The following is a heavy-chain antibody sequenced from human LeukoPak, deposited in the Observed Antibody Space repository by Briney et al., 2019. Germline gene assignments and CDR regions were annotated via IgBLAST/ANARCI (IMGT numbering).Heavy chain of an antibody. CDR3: ARDLRFLEWLDAFDI. Sequence: GRSLRLSCAASGFTFSSYAMHWVRQAPGKGLEWVAVISYDGSNKYYADSVKGRSTISRDNSKNTLYLQMNSLRAEDTAVYYCARDLRFLEWLDAFDIWGQGTMVTVSS. CDR2: ISYDGSNK. CDR1: GFTFSSYA. V-gene: IGHV3-30-3*01. D-gene: IGHD3-3*01. J-gene: IGHJ3*02.